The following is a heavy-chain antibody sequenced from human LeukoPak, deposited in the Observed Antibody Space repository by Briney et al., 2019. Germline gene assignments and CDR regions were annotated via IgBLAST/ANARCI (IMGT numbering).Heavy chain of an antibody. J-gene: IGHJ4*02. D-gene: IGHD3-22*01. CDR2: FNPDDGET. V-gene: IGHV1-24*01. CDR1: GYTLTELS. CDR3: ATEGFGGARYYYDSSGYNGLQ. Sequence: ASVKVSCKVSGYTLTELSMHWVRQAPGKGLEWMGGFNPDDGETIYAQKFQGRVTMTEDTSTDTAYMELSSLRSEDTAVYYCATEGFGGARYYYDSSGYNGLQWGQGTLVTVSS.